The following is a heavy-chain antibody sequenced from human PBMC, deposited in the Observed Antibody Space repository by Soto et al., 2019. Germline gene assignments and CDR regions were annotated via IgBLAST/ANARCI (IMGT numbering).Heavy chain of an antibody. CDR2: ISGSGGST. Sequence: EVQLLESGGGLVQPGGSLRLSCAASGFTFSSYAMSWVRQAPGKGLEWVSAISGSGGSTYYADSVKGRFTISRDNSKNTLYLQMNSLRAEDTAVYYCANDGENSSGYYSDDYWGQGTLVTVSS. CDR1: GFTFSSYA. J-gene: IGHJ4*02. V-gene: IGHV3-23*01. D-gene: IGHD3-22*01. CDR3: ANDGENSSGYYSDDY.